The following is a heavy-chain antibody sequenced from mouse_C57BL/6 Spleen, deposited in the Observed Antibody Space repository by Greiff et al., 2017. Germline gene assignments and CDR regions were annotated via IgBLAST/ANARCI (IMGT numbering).Heavy chain of an antibody. J-gene: IGHJ3*01. CDR3: ARDEDSSGSWFAY. D-gene: IGHD3-2*02. CDR2: ISDGGSYT. Sequence: EVQRVESGGGLVKPGGSLKLSCAASGFTFSSYAMSWVRQTPEKRLEWVATISDGGSYTNYPDNVKGRFTISRDNAKNNLYLQMSHLKSEDTAMYYCARDEDSSGSWFAYWGQGTLVTVSA. CDR1: GFTFSSYA. V-gene: IGHV5-4*01.